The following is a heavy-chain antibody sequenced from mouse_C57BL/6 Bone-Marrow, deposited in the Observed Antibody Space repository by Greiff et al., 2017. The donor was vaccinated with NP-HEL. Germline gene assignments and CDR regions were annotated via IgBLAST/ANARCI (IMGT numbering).Heavy chain of an antibody. D-gene: IGHD1-1*01. CDR1: GYTFTSYW. CDR2: IDPSDSYT. J-gene: IGHJ1*03. CDR3: ARRTTVWYFDV. Sequence: QVQLQQPGAELVRPGTSVKLSYKASGYTFTSYWMHWVKQRPGQGLEWIGVIDPSDSYTNYNQKFKGKATLTVDTSSSTAYMQLSSLTSEDSAVYYCARRTTVWYFDVWGTGTTVTVSS. V-gene: IGHV1-59*01.